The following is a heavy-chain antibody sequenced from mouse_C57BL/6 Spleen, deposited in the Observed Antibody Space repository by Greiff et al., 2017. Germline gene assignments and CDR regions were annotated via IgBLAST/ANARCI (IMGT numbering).Heavy chain of an antibody. CDR1: GYTFTSYG. CDR3: ARRGYSNYCYFDY. J-gene: IGHJ2*01. Sequence: EVKLVESGAELVRPGSSVKMSCKTSGYTFTSYGINWVKQRPGQGLEWIGYIYIGNGYTENNEKFKGKATLTSDTSSSTTYMQLSSLTAEDSAIYFCARRGYSNYCYFDYWGQGTTLTVSS. V-gene: IGHV1-58*01. D-gene: IGHD2-5*01. CDR2: IYIGNGYT.